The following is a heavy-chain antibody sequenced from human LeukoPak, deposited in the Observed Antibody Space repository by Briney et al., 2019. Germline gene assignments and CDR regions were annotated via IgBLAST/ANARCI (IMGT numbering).Heavy chain of an antibody. D-gene: IGHD2-2*01. CDR3: ASGGVVPADPDDY. J-gene: IGHJ4*02. CDR1: GFILSSYA. Sequence: GGSLRLSCEVSGFILSSYAMSWVRQAPGKGLEWVSVMSGSGNSIDYADSVKGRFTISRDKSKNTVYLEMNSLRVDDTAVYYCASGGVVPADPDDYWGQGTLVTVSS. V-gene: IGHV3-23*01. CDR2: MSGSGNSI.